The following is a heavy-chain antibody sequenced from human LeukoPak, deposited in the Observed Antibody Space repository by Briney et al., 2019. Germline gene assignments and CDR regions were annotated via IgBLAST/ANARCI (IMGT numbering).Heavy chain of an antibody. CDR2: INHSGST. D-gene: IGHD5-18*01. CDR3: ARGGIQLWLDY. J-gene: IGHJ4*02. Sequence: PSETLSLTCAVYGGSFSGDYWSWIRQPPGKGLEWIGEINHSGSTNYNPSLKSRVTISVDTSKNQFSLKLSSVTAADTAVYYCARGGIQLWLDYWGQGTLVTVSS. V-gene: IGHV4-34*01. CDR1: GGSFSGDY.